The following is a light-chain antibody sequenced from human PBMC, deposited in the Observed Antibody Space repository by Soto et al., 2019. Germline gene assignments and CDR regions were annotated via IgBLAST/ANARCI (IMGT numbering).Light chain of an antibody. CDR2: EVN. V-gene: IGLV2-14*01. J-gene: IGLJ3*02. Sequence: SALTQPASVSGSPGQSITISCTGTSSDVGDRNYVSWYQQHPGKAPKLMIYEVNNRPSGVSNRFSGSKSGHTASLTISGVQAEDEADYYCSSYTTIGTWVFGGGTKVTVL. CDR1: SSDVGDRNY. CDR3: SSYTTIGTWV.